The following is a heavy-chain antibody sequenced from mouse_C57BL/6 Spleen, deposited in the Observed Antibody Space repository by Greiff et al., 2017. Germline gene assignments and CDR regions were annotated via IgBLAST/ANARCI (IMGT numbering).Heavy chain of an antibody. J-gene: IGHJ2*01. V-gene: IGHV2-2*01. CDR2: IWSGGST. Sequence: VKLVESGPGLVQPSQSLSITCTVSGFSLTSYGVHWVRQSPGKGLEWLGVIWSGGSTDYNAAFISRLSISKDNSKGQVFFKMNSLQADDAAIYYCARKDYGVDYWGQGTTLTVSS. CDR1: GFSLTSYG. D-gene: IGHD1-2*01. CDR3: ARKDYGVDY.